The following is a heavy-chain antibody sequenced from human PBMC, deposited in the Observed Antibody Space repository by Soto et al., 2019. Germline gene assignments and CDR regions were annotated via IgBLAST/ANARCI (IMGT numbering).Heavy chain of an antibody. J-gene: IGHJ4*02. D-gene: IGHD6-13*01. Sequence: GASVKVSCKASGGTFSSYAISWVRQAPGQGLEWMGIINPSGGSTSYAQKFQGRVTMTRDTSTSTVYMELSSLRSEDTAVYYCARTSGQQLVIVFDYYFDYWGQGTRVTVSS. CDR2: INPSGGST. CDR1: GGTFSSYA. V-gene: IGHV1-46*01. CDR3: ARTSGQQLVIVFDYYFDY.